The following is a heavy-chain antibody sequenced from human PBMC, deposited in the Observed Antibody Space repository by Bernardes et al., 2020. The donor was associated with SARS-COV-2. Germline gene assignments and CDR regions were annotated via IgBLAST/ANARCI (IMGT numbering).Heavy chain of an antibody. CDR2: INPNSGGT. CDR3: ALPPSNYDRYGMDV. Sequence: ASVKVSCKASGYTFTGYYIHRVRQAPGQGLEWMGWINPNSGGTIYAQKFQGRVTMTRDTSISTAYMELSRLRSDDTAMYYCALPPSNYDRYGMDVWGQGTTVTVSS. CDR1: GYTFTGYY. V-gene: IGHV1-2*02. J-gene: IGHJ6*02. D-gene: IGHD3-22*01.